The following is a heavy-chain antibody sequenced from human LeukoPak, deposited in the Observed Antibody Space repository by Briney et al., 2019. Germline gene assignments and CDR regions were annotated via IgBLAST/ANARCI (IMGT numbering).Heavy chain of an antibody. CDR1: GGSFSGYY. Sequence: SETLSLTCAVYGGSFSGYYWSWIRQPPGKGLEWIGEINHSGSTNYNPSLKSRVTISVDTSKNQFSLKLSSVTAADTAVYYCARALAKLLWFGESTEDYWGQGTLVTVSS. J-gene: IGHJ4*02. CDR2: INHSGST. V-gene: IGHV4-34*01. D-gene: IGHD3-10*01. CDR3: ARALAKLLWFGESTEDY.